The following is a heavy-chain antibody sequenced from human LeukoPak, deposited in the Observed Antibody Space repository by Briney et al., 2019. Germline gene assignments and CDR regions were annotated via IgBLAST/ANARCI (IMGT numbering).Heavy chain of an antibody. CDR2: ISPDSNYI. D-gene: IGHD5-12*01. CDR3: VKGGYRDYDYET. V-gene: IGHV3-21*01. Sequence: GGSLRLSCATSGFTFTNYGMNWVRQAPGKGLEWVSSISPDSNYIYYGDSVKGRFTISRDNAKSSLYLQMSSLRVEDTAVYYCVKGGYRDYDYETWGQGAPVTVSS. CDR1: GFTFTNYG. J-gene: IGHJ5*02.